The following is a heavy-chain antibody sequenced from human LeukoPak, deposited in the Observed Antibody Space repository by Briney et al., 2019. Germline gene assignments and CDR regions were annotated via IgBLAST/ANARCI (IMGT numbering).Heavy chain of an antibody. CDR3: ARGYGGRTHI. V-gene: IGHV3-48*01. J-gene: IGHJ3*02. CDR1: GFTFSSYS. CDR2: ISSSSSTI. D-gene: IGHD4-23*01. Sequence: AGGSLRLSCAASGFTFSSYSMSWVRQAPGKGLEWVSYISSSSSTIYYADSVKGRFTISSDNAKNSLYLQMNSLRAEDTAVYYCARGYGGRTHIWGQGTMVTVSS.